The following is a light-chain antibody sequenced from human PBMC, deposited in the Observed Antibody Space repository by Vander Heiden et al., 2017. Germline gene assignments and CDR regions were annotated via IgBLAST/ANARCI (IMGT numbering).Light chain of an antibody. CDR1: QSVSSY. CDR2: YAS. CDR3: QQRSNWPPLT. V-gene: IGKV3-11*01. J-gene: IGKJ4*01. Sequence: IVLTQSPATLSLSPGERATLSCRASQSVSSYLDWYQQKPGQTPRLLIYYASNSAIGIPARFSGSGSGTDVTLTISSLEPEDFAVYYCQQRSNWPPLTFGGGTKVEIK.